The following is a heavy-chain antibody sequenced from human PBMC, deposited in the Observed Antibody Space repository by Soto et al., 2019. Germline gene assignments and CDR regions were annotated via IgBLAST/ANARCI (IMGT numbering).Heavy chain of an antibody. CDR2: ISAYNGNT. Sequence: GASVKVSCKASGYTFTSYGISWVRQAPGQGLEWMGWISAYNGNTNYAQKLQGRVTMTTDTSTSTAYMELRGLRSDDTAVYYCARDPKYATGGPRVWFDPWGQGTLVTVSS. D-gene: IGHD2-2*01. CDR3: ARDPKYATGGPRVWFDP. CDR1: GYTFTSYG. V-gene: IGHV1-18*04. J-gene: IGHJ5*02.